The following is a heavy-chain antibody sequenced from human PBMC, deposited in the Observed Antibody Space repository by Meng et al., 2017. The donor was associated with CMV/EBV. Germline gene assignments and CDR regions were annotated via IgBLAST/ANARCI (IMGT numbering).Heavy chain of an antibody. D-gene: IGHD6-6*01. J-gene: IGHJ6*02. CDR3: ARDPIAARPGGYYYYYGMDV. V-gene: IGHV4-59*01. CDR2: IYYSGST. CDR1: GGSISSYY. Sequence: SETLSLTCTVSGGSISSYYWSWIRQPPGKGLEWIGYIYYSGSTNYNPSLKSRVTISVDTSKNQFSLKLSSVTAADTAVYYCARDPIAARPGGYYYYYGMDVWGQGTTATVSS.